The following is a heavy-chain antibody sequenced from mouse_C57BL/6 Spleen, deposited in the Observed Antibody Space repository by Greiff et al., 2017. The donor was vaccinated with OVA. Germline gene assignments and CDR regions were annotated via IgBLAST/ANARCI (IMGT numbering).Heavy chain of an antibody. Sequence: QVQLQQPGAELVKPGASVKLSCKASGYTFTSYRMQWVKQRPGQGLEWIGEIDPSDSYTNYNQKFKGKATLTVDTSSSTAYMQLSSLTSEDSAVYYCAKAPYWGQGTTLTVSS. V-gene: IGHV1-50*01. CDR1: GYTFTSYR. CDR2: IDPSDSYT. CDR3: AKAPY. J-gene: IGHJ2*01.